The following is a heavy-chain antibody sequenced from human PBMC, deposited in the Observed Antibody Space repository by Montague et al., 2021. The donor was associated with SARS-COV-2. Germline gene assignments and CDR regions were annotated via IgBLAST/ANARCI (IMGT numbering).Heavy chain of an antibody. J-gene: IGHJ5*02. CDR3: AHRHPLPPNYCGLGSYYGRVNWFDP. CDR2: IYWDDDK. Sequence: PALVKPTQTLTLTCTFSGFSLRTSGVGVGWIRQPPGKALEWLALIYWDDDKRYSPSLKSRLTITKDTSKNQVVLTMTNMDPVDTATYYCAHRHPLPPNYCGLGSYYGRVNWFDPWGQGTLVTVSS. D-gene: IGHD3-10*01. CDR1: GFSLRTSGVG. V-gene: IGHV2-5*02.